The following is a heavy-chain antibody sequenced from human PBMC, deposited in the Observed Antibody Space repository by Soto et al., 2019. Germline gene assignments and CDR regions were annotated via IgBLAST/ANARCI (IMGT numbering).Heavy chain of an antibody. CDR2: IDYNGVT. Sequence: SETLSLTCTVSGGSIYRSGYYWGWIRQPPGRGLEWIGNIDYNGVTYSNPSLKSRVTISRDTSKNQFSLKLTSVTAANTALYYCGKVLVGATGHTDSDSWGPGTLVTVSS. J-gene: IGHJ4*02. CDR1: GGSIYRSGYY. V-gene: IGHV4-39*01. CDR3: GKVLVGATGHTDSDS. D-gene: IGHD2-15*01.